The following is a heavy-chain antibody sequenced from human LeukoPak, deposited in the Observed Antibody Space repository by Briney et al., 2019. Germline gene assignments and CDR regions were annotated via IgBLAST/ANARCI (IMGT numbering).Heavy chain of an antibody. D-gene: IGHD3-9*01. V-gene: IGHV4-61*02. CDR2: IYTSGST. Sequence: SETLSLTCTVSGDSISSGSYYWSWIRQPAGKGLEWIGRIYTSGSTNYNPSLKSRVTISVDTSKNQFSLKLSSVTAADTAVYYCARSTNLLRYFDWLLKRREYYYMDVWGKGTTVTISS. CDR1: GDSISSGSYY. J-gene: IGHJ6*03. CDR3: ARSTNLLRYFDWLLKRREYYYMDV.